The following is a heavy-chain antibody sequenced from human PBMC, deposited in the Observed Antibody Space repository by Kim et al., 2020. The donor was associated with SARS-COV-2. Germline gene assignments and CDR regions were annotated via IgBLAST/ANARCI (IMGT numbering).Heavy chain of an antibody. CDR1: GFTFSSFS. V-gene: IGHV3-48*04. CDR2: ISSSGSPI. Sequence: GGSLRLSCAASGFTFSSFSMHWVRQAPGKGLEWVSYISSSGSPIYHADSVKGRFTISRDNAKNSLYLQMNSLRAEDTAVYYCARDRGGYYGSGSYHNRDFDDAMYVWGQGTTVTVSS. D-gene: IGHD3-10*01. J-gene: IGHJ6*01. CDR3: ARDRGGYYGSGSYHNRDFDDAMYV.